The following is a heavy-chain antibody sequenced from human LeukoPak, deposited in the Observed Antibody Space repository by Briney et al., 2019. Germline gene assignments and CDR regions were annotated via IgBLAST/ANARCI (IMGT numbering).Heavy chain of an antibody. CDR1: GGSISSYY. CDR2: IYYSGST. D-gene: IGHD3-22*01. V-gene: IGHV4-59*08. Sequence: SETLSLTCTASGGSISSYYWSWIRQPPGKGLEWIGYIYYSGSTNYNPSLKSRVTISVDTSKNQFSLKLSSVTAADTAVYYCARPYYYDSSYAFDIWGQGTMVTVSS. CDR3: ARPYYYDSSYAFDI. J-gene: IGHJ3*02.